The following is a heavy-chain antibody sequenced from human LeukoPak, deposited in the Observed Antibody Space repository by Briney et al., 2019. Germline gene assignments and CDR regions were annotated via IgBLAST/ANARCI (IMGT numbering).Heavy chain of an antibody. V-gene: IGHV3-30-3*01. CDR3: ARGSWRLVRGAASFEY. J-gene: IGHJ4*02. Sequence: GGSLRLSCAASGFTFSSYVMHWVRQAPGKGLEWVAVISYDGSNKYYADSVKGRFTISRDNSKNTLYLQMNSLRGEDTAVYYCARGSWRLVRGAASFEYWGQGTLVTVSS. D-gene: IGHD3-10*01. CDR1: GFTFSSYV. CDR2: ISYDGSNK.